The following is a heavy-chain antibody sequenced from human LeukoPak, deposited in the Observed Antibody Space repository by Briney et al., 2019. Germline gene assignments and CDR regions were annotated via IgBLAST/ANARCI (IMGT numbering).Heavy chain of an antibody. J-gene: IGHJ6*03. CDR2: ISGSGGST. CDR1: GFTFSSYA. CDR3: AKDAQEVVVAASYYYYMDV. Sequence: GGSLRLSCAASGFTFSSYAMSWVRQAPGKGLEWASAISGSGGSTYYADSVKGRFTISRDNSKNTLYLQMNSLRAEDTAVYYCAKDAQEVVVAASYYYYMDVWGKGTTVTVSS. D-gene: IGHD2-15*01. V-gene: IGHV3-23*01.